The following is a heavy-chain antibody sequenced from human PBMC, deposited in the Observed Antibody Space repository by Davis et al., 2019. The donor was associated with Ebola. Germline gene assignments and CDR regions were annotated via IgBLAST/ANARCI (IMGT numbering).Heavy chain of an antibody. D-gene: IGHD2/OR15-2a*01. J-gene: IGHJ4*02. CDR1: GFTFSSYW. CDR2: IKQDGSKK. V-gene: IGHV3-7*03. Sequence: GESLKISCAASGFTFSSYWMSWVRQAPGKGLEWVANIKQDGSKKYYVDSVKGRFTISRDNAKNSLYLQMNSLRAEDTAVYFCVKYFNYAFEWWGRGTLVTVSS. CDR3: VKYFNYAFEW.